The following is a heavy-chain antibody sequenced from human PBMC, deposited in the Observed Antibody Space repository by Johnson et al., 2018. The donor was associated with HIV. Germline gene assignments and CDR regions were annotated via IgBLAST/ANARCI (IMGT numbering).Heavy chain of an antibody. V-gene: IGHV3-11*04. J-gene: IGHJ3*02. CDR3: ARGVRNSYGYLLGTFDI. CDR2: ISGSGTNI. D-gene: IGHD5-18*01. Sequence: QVQLVESGGGLVKPGGSLRLSCAASGFSFSDYYMSWIRQAPGKGLEWVSYISGSGTNIYYADSVKGRFTISRDNSKNTLYLQMNSLRREDTAVYYCARGVRNSYGYLLGTFDIWGQGTMVTVSS. CDR1: GFSFSDYY.